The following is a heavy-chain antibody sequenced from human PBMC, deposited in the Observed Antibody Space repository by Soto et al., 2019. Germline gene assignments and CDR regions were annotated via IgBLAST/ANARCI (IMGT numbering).Heavy chain of an antibody. CDR2: IYWNDDK. V-gene: IGHV2-5*01. CDR1: GFSLSTSGVG. J-gene: IGHJ5*02. Sequence: QITLKESGPTLVKPTQTLTLTCTFSGFSLSTSGVGVGWIRQPPGKALEWLALIYWNDDKRYSPSLKSRLTITKDTSKIQVVLTMTNMDPVDTATYYCAHRRSSSYYDFWSGSRRTDWFDPWGQGTLVTVSS. D-gene: IGHD3-3*01. CDR3: AHRRSSSYYDFWSGSRRTDWFDP.